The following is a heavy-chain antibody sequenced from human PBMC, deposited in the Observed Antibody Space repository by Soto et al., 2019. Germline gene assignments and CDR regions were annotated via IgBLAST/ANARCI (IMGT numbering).Heavy chain of an antibody. J-gene: IGHJ4*02. D-gene: IGHD7-27*01. V-gene: IGHV3-33*01. CDR3: VRDLLGSGGHFDY. CDR1: GFIFSSFG. CDR2: IWYDGSNT. Sequence: QVQLVDSGGGVVQPGRSLRLSCAASGFIFSSFGMHWVRQAPGKGLEWVAHIWYDGSNTYYADSVKGRFTISRDNSRNTLYLQMNSMRAEDTAEYHCVRDLLGSGGHFDYWGQGTLVSVSP.